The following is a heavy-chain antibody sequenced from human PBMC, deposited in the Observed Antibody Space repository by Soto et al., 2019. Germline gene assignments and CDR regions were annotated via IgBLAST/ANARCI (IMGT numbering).Heavy chain of an antibody. V-gene: IGHV1-46*01. D-gene: IGHD3-22*01. J-gene: IGHJ4*02. Sequence: ASVKVSCKASGYTFTSYYMHWVRRAPGQGLEWMGIINPSGGSTSYAQKFQGRVTMTRDTSTSTVYMELSSLRSEDTAVYYCARGGINYYDSSGYYSSFDYWGQGTLVTVSS. CDR3: ARGGINYYDSSGYYSSFDY. CDR2: INPSGGST. CDR1: GYTFTSYY.